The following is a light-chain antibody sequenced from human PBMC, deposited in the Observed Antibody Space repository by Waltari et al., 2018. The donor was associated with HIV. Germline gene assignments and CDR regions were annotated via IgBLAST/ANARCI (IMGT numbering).Light chain of an antibody. Sequence: QSALTQPASVSGSPGQSITISCTGPSSAVGASNYVSWYQQHPGKAHILMFYAVSNRPSGVSNRFSGSKSGNTASLTISGLQAEDEADYYCSSYTSSSTLVFGTGTKVTVL. CDR1: SSAVGASNY. CDR2: AVS. J-gene: IGLJ1*01. CDR3: SSYTSSSTLV. V-gene: IGLV2-14*01.